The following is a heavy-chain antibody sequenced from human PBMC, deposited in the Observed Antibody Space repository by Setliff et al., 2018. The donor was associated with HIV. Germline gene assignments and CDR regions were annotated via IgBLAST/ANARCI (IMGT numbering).Heavy chain of an antibody. D-gene: IGHD3-10*01. CDR3: ATSFGSGVAPFDN. V-gene: IGHV1-69*02. CDR2: TIPVLSMS. J-gene: IGHJ4*02. CDR1: EDTFNSYT. Sequence: RASVKVSCKASEDTFNSYTIHWVRQTPGQGLEWMGRTIPVLSMSNFALKFQGRGSIFADKSTSTAYLGLNGLTSEDMAIYYCATSFGSGVAPFDNWGQGTLVTVSS.